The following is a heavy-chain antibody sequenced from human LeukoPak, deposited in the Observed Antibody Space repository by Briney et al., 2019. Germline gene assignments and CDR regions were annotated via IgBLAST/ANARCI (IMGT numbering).Heavy chain of an antibody. V-gene: IGHV3-74*01. D-gene: IGHD6-19*01. CDR3: ARDYSSGWYTVYFDY. J-gene: IGHJ4*02. CDR2: INSDGSST. Sequence: GGSLRLSCAASGFTFSSYWMHWVRQAPGKGLVWVSRINSDGSSTSYADSVKGRFTISRDNAKNSLYLQMNSLRAEDTAVYYCARDYSSGWYTVYFDYWGQGTLVTVSS. CDR1: GFTFSSYW.